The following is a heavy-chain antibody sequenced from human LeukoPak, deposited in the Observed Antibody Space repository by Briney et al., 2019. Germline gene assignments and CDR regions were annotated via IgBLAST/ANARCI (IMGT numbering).Heavy chain of an antibody. CDR2: IYHSGST. Sequence: PSETLSLTCTVSGGSISSGDYYWSWIRQPPGKGLEWIGYIYHSGSTYYNPSLKSRVTISVDRSKNQFSLKLSSVTAADTAVYYCARARRFLEWYRLDPWGQGTLVTVSS. CDR3: ARARRFLEWYRLDP. J-gene: IGHJ5*02. D-gene: IGHD3-3*01. V-gene: IGHV4-30-2*01. CDR1: GGSISSGDYY.